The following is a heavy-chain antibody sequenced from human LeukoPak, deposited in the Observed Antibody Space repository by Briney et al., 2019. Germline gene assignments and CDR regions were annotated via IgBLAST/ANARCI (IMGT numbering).Heavy chain of an antibody. J-gene: IGHJ3*02. CDR1: GFTYSHNG. D-gene: IGHD6-13*01. CDR2: IQYDGNTI. CDR3: ARVALGYSSSWTSSDAFDI. Sequence: GGSLRLSCVASGFTYSHNGMHWVRQAPGKGLEWVAFIQYDGNTIFYADSVKGRFTISRDNSKNTLYLQMNSLRTDDTAVYYCARVALGYSSSWTSSDAFDIWGQGTMVTVSS. V-gene: IGHV3-30*02.